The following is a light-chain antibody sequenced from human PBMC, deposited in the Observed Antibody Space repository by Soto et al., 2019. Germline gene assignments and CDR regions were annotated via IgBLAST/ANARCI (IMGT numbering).Light chain of an antibody. CDR3: ASYTDYETLVI. J-gene: IGLJ2*01. CDR2: DVT. Sequence: QSVLTQPASVSGSPGQSIAISCTGSSSDIGAYNYVSWYQHHPGKAPKLIIYDVTSRPSGVSSRFSGAKSGNAASLIISGLQPEDEADYFCASYTDYETLVIFGGGTKLTVL. V-gene: IGLV2-14*01. CDR1: SSDIGAYNY.